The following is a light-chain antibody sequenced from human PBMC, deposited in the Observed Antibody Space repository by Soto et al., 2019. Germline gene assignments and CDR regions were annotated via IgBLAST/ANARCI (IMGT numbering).Light chain of an antibody. CDR1: QSISSY. V-gene: IGKV1-39*01. Sequence: DIQMTQSPSSLSASVGDRVSITFRASQSISSYLNWYQQKPGKAPKLLIYAASSLQSGVPSRFSGSGSETDFTLTISSLQPEHFATYSCQQSYSTTWTFGQGTKVDI. J-gene: IGKJ1*01. CDR3: QQSYSTTWT. CDR2: AAS.